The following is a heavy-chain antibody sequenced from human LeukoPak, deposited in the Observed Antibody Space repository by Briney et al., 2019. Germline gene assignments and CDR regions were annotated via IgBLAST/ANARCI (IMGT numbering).Heavy chain of an antibody. Sequence: KSSETLALTCSVSGGSVGSNYWSWVRQPPGKGLEWIGYISYSGDTKYNPSLKSRLSMSVDTSKNQCSLMLAPVTAADTAVYYCARGSGWYPHWGQGTLVTVSS. J-gene: IGHJ1*01. CDR2: ISYSGDT. CDR1: GGSVGSNY. V-gene: IGHV4-59*02. CDR3: ARGSGWYPH. D-gene: IGHD6-19*01.